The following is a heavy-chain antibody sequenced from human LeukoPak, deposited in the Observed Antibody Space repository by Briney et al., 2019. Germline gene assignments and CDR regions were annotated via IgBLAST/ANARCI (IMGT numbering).Heavy chain of an antibody. CDR2: ISSSSSYT. V-gene: IGHV3-11*05. D-gene: IGHD3-22*01. CDR3: ARDKNLYYDSSGYYPTRFDY. Sequence: GGSLRLSCAASGFTFSDYYMSWIRQVPGKGLEWVSYISSSSSYTNYADSVKGRFTISRDNAKNSLYLQMNSLRAEDTAVYYCARDKNLYYDSSGYYPTRFDYWGQGTLVTVSS. CDR1: GFTFSDYY. J-gene: IGHJ4*02.